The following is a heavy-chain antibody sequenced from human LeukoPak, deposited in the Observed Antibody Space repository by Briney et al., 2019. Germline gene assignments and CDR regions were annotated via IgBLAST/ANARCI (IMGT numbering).Heavy chain of an antibody. CDR3: ARDPLYGATGYFDY. Sequence: GSLRLSRAASGFTVSSNYMSWVRQAPGKGLEWVSVIYSGGSTYYADSVKGRFTISRDNSKNTLYLQMNSLRAEDTAVYYCARDPLYGATGYFDYWGQGTLVTVSS. CDR1: GFTVSSNY. J-gene: IGHJ4*02. V-gene: IGHV3-53*01. CDR2: IYSGGST. D-gene: IGHD4-17*01.